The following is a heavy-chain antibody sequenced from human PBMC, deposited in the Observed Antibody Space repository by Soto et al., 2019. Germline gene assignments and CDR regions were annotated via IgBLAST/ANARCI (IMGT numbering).Heavy chain of an antibody. Sequence: PGGSLRLSCAASGFTFSSYWMSWVRQAPGKGLEWVANIKQDGSEKYYVDSVKGRFTISRDNAKNSLYLQMNSLRSEDTAVYYCAIDSPPAYDYIWGSQNYFDDWGQGTLVTVSS. D-gene: IGHD3-16*01. J-gene: IGHJ4*02. CDR2: IKQDGSEK. V-gene: IGHV3-7*05. CDR3: AIDSPPAYDYIWGSQNYFDD. CDR1: GFTFSSYW.